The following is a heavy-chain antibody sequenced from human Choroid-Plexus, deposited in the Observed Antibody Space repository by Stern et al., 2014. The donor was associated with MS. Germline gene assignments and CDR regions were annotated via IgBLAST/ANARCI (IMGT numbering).Heavy chain of an antibody. V-gene: IGHV3-21*01. CDR3: ARPIQRDAFDV. CDR2: ISRTSTYI. J-gene: IGHJ3*01. CDR1: GVDFSAYS. Sequence: VQLVQSGGGLVKPGGSLRLSCAASGVDFSAYSINWVRQAPGQGLEWLSSISRTSTYIYYADSVKGRFTISRDNAKNSVYLQMNSLRAEDTAVYYCARPIQRDAFDVWGQGTMVTVSS. D-gene: IGHD5-18*01.